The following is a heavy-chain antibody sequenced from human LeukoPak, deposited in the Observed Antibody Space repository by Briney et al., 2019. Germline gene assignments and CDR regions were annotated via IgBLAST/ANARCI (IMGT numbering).Heavy chain of an antibody. D-gene: IGHD2-21*02. CDR3: ARTGGDCSSGLCYYAMDV. J-gene: IGHJ6*02. CDR2: IYYSGST. CDR1: GGSISSYY. V-gene: IGHV4-59*01. Sequence: SETLSLTCTVSGGSISSYYWSWIRQPPGKGLEWIGYIYYSGSTNYNPSLKSRVTISVDTSKNQFSLKLTSVTAADTAVYYCARTGGDCSSGLCYYAMDVWGQGTTVTVSS.